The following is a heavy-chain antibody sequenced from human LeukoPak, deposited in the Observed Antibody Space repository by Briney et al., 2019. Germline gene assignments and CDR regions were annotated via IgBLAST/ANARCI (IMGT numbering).Heavy chain of an antibody. V-gene: IGHV4-34*01. D-gene: IGHD3-16*01. J-gene: IGHJ6*03. CDR3: ARDRLGYYMDV. CDR2: MTHSGST. Sequence: SETLSLTCTVSGVSISNYYWSWIRQPPGKGLEWIGEMTHSGSTNYNPSLKSRVTISVDTSKNQFSLKLSSVTAADTAVYYCARDRLGYYMDVWGKGTTVTISS. CDR1: GVSISNYY.